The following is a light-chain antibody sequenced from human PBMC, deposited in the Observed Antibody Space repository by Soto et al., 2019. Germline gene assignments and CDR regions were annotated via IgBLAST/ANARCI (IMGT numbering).Light chain of an antibody. Sequence: ETVMSQSPGTLSVSLGERATLSCRASQSLSIHLAWYQQKPGQAPRLLIYDTSTRATGISARFSGGGSVTEFTLTISSLQSEDFAVYYCQQYEKWPPSITFGQGTRLE. CDR2: DTS. J-gene: IGKJ5*01. V-gene: IGKV3-15*01. CDR3: QQYEKWPPSIT. CDR1: QSLSIH.